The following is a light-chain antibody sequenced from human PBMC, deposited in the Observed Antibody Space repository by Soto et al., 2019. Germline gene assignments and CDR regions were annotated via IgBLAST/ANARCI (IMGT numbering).Light chain of an antibody. V-gene: IGKV1-16*02. Sequence: DIQMTQSPSSLSASVGDRVTITCRASQDIGNFLAWYQQKPGKAPKSLLYAASILQSGVPSKFSGSGFWTDFTLTISTLQPEDFATYYCQQYQTYPPTFGPGTKVDIK. CDR1: QDIGNF. CDR2: AAS. CDR3: QQYQTYPPT. J-gene: IGKJ3*01.